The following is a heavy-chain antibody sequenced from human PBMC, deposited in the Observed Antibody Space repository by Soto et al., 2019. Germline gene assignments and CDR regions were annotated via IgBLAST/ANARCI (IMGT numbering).Heavy chain of an antibody. CDR3: ARHGSYYDSSGYRGGWFDP. CDR1: GYSFTSYW. V-gene: IGHV5-10-1*03. J-gene: IGHJ5*02. Sequence: EVQLVQSGAEVKKPGESLRISCKGSGYSFTSYWISWVRQMPGKGLEWMGRIDPSDSYTNYSPSFQGHVTISADKSISTAYLQWISLKASDTAMYYCARHGSYYDSSGYRGGWFDPWGQGTLVTVSS. D-gene: IGHD3-22*01. CDR2: IDPSDSYT.